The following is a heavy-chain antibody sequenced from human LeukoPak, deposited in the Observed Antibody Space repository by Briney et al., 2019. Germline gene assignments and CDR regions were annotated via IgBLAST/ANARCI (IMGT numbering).Heavy chain of an antibody. D-gene: IGHD2-2*01. Sequence: GGSLRLSCVASGFTFSSYAMNWVRQAPGKELEWVSVISTSGGSTYYADSVKGRFTISRDNSKNTLYLQMNSLRAEDTAIYYCAKELYCSSTSCAQFDPWGQGTLVTVSS. CDR3: AKELYCSSTSCAQFDP. J-gene: IGHJ5*02. CDR2: ISTSGGST. V-gene: IGHV3-23*01. CDR1: GFTFSSYA.